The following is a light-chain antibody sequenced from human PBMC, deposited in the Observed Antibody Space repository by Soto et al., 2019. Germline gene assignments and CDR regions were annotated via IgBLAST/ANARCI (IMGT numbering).Light chain of an antibody. J-gene: IGKJ4*01. CDR3: QQTNITPFP. V-gene: IGKV1-39*01. CDR1: QSISNH. Sequence: DIQMTQSPSSLSASVGDRVTIACRTSQSISNHLNWYLQKPGKAPKLLIYAASSLQGGVPTSFIGSDSGTFFPLTISSLQPEIFPPYYCQQTNITPFPSGGGTKVDI. CDR2: AAS.